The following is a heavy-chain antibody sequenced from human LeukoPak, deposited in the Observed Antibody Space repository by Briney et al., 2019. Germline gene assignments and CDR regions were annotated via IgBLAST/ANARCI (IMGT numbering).Heavy chain of an antibody. CDR3: ARDIDGYCSGGSCRYY. D-gene: IGHD2-15*01. V-gene: IGHV3-21*01. CDR1: GFTFSDYY. J-gene: IGHJ4*02. CDR2: ISSSSSYI. Sequence: GGSLRLSCAVSGFTFSDYYMNWIRQAPGKGLEWVSSISSSSSYIYYADSVKGRFTISRDNAKNSLYLQMNSLRAEDTAVYYCARDIDGYCSGGSCRYYWGQGTLVTVSS.